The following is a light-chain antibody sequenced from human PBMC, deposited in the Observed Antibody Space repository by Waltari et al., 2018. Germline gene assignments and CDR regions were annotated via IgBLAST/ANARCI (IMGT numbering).Light chain of an antibody. Sequence: DIQMTQSPSSLSASVGDRVTITCRASQSISSYLNWYQQKPGKAPNHLIYAASSLQSGVPSRFSGSGSVTDFTLTISSLQPEDFATYYCQQSYSTPPFTFGPGTKVDIK. V-gene: IGKV1-39*01. J-gene: IGKJ3*01. CDR2: AAS. CDR3: QQSYSTPPFT. CDR1: QSISSY.